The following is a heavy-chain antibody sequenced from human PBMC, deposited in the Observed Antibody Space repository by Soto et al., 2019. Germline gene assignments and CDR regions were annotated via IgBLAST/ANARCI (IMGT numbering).Heavy chain of an antibody. CDR2: VYPSDSDT. CDR1: GYTLTIYR. V-gene: IGHV5-51*01. CDR3: ARPANTVADHFDL. Sequence: PXESLTIASQISGYTLTIYRLGSVGQMPGKGLERMAIVYPSDSDTRYSPSFQGQATISADQSINTAYLQWDSLKASDTAIYYCARPANTVADHFDLCVQVTPVTVAP. J-gene: IGHJ4*02. D-gene: IGHD4-17*01.